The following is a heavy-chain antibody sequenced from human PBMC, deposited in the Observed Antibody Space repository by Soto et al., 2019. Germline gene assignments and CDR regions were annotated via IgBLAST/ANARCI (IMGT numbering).Heavy chain of an antibody. Sequence: DVQLVGSGGGLVQPGGSLRLSCVASGFAFSSYAMHWVRQAPGKGLEWISYINGASTTTFYADSVKGRFTVSRDNAKNSVYLQMSSLRHEDTAFYYCARDLSHWGQGMLVTVSS. V-gene: IGHV3-48*02. J-gene: IGHJ4*02. CDR1: GFAFSSYA. CDR2: INGASTTT. CDR3: ARDLSH.